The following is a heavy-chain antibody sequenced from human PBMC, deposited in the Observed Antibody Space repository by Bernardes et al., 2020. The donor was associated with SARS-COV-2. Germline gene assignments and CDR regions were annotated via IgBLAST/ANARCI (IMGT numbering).Heavy chain of an antibody. V-gene: IGHV4-39*07. J-gene: IGHJ6*03. CDR2: IYYSWIT. CDR1: GGSISSSSYY. D-gene: IGHD5-18*01. Sequence: SETLSLTCTVSGGSISSSSYYWVWIRQPPGKGLVCIGSIYYSWITYYNPSLKSLVTISVDTSKNQFSLKLSSVTAADKAVYYCARVAGGYSYGDDYYYMDVWGKGTTVTVSS. CDR3: ARVAGGYSYGDDYYYMDV.